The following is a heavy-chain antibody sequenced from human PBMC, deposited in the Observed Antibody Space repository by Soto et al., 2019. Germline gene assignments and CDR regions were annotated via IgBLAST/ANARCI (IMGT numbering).Heavy chain of an antibody. Sequence: EVQLVQSGAEVKKPGESLRISCKGSGYSFTNYWITWVRQMPGKGLEWMGRIDPSDSYTNYSPSFQGHVTISVDKSISTAYLQWSSLKASDTAMYYCARRDGYTSGWYDNWFDPWGQGTLVTVSS. V-gene: IGHV5-10-1*01. CDR2: IDPSDSYT. D-gene: IGHD6-19*01. J-gene: IGHJ5*02. CDR1: GYSFTNYW. CDR3: ARRDGYTSGWYDNWFDP.